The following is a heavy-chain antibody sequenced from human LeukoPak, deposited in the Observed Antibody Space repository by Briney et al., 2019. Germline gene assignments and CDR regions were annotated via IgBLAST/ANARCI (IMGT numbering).Heavy chain of an antibody. CDR2: MNPNSGNT. D-gene: IGHD6-13*01. CDR3: ARGGAAAAGMEAFDI. Sequence: ASVKVSCKASGYTFTSYDINWVRQATGQGLEWMGWMNPNSGNTGYAQKFQGRVTITRNTSISTAYMELSSLRSEDTAVYYCARGGAAAAGMEAFDIWGQGTMVTVSS. V-gene: IGHV1-8*03. CDR1: GYTFTSYD. J-gene: IGHJ3*02.